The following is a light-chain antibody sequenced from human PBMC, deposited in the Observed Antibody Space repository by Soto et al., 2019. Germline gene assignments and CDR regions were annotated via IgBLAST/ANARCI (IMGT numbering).Light chain of an antibody. Sequence: QSVLTQRPSGSGSPGQSGTISCIATATDIGRYNYVSWYQHHPGKAPKLIIYQVTKRPSGVPDRFSGSKSGNTASLTVSGLQADDEAGYYCNSYVGSNNYVFGTGTKLTVL. CDR2: QVT. CDR1: ATDIGRYNY. V-gene: IGLV2-8*01. CDR3: NSYVGSNNYV. J-gene: IGLJ1*01.